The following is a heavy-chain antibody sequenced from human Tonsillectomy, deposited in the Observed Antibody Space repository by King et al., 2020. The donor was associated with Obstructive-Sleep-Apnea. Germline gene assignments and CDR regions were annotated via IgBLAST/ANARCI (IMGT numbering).Heavy chain of an antibody. CDR3: AKDQSSGWLEGVDY. V-gene: IGHV3-33*06. CDR2: IWYDGSNK. J-gene: IGHJ4*02. Sequence: VQLVESGGGVVQPGRSLRLSCAASGFTFSSYGMHWVRQAPGKGLEWVAVIWYDGSNKYYADSVKGRFTISSDNSKNTLYLQMNSLRAEDTAVYYCAKDQSSGWLEGVDYWGQGTLVTVSS. D-gene: IGHD6-19*01. CDR1: GFTFSSYG.